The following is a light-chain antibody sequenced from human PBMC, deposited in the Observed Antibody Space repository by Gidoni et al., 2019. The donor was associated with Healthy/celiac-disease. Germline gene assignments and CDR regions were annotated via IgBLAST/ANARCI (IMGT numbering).Light chain of an antibody. CDR3: QQSYSTPPYT. V-gene: IGKV1-39*01. CDR1: QSSSSY. J-gene: IGKJ2*01. Sequence: DIQMTQSPSSLSASVGDRVTITSRASQSSSSYLNWYQQKPGKAPKLLIYAASSLQSGVPSRFSGSGSGTDFTLTISSLQPEDFATYYCQQSYSTPPYTFGQGTKLEIK. CDR2: AAS.